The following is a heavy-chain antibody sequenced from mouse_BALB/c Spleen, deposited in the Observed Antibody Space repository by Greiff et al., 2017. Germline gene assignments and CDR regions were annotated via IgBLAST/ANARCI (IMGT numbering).Heavy chain of an antibody. CDR3: ARPVYYEYAQAWVGD. Sequence: EVKLVESGGGLVQPGGSLKLSCAASGFTFSSYTMSWVRQTPEKRLEWVAYISNGGGSTYYPDTVKGRFTISRDNAKNTLYLQMSSLKSEDTAMYYCARPVYYEYAQAWVGDWGEGSLV. D-gene: IGHD2-4*01. CDR1: GFTFSSYT. J-gene: IGHJ3*01. V-gene: IGHV5-12-2*01. CDR2: ISNGGGST.